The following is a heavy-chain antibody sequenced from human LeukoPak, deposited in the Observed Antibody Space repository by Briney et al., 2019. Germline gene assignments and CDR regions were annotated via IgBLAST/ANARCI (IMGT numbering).Heavy chain of an antibody. Sequence: SVKVSRKASGGSFSRYAIRWVRPAPGQGREWMGGIIPIFGTANYAQKFQGRVTINTNESTSTAYVELSSLRSEDTAVYYCARVEQYKRSYDFWSGSPWHYYMDVWGKGTTVTVSS. CDR2: IIPIFGTA. J-gene: IGHJ6*03. CDR1: GGSFSRYA. CDR3: ARVEQYKRSYDFWSGSPWHYYMDV. V-gene: IGHV1-69*05. D-gene: IGHD3-3*01.